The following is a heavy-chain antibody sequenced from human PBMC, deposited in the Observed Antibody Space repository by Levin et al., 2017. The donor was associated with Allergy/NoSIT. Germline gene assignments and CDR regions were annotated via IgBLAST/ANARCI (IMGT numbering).Heavy chain of an antibody. CDR3: ARENGVWGSSDY. CDR2: TRNKANGYTT. CDR1: GFTFSDHY. D-gene: IGHD3-16*01. J-gene: IGHJ4*02. V-gene: IGHV3-72*01. Sequence: QTGGSLRLSCAASGFTFSDHYMDWVRQAPGKGLEWVGRTRNKANGYTTEYAASVKGRFTISRDDSKNSLHLQMNSLKTEDTAVYYCARENGVWGSSDYWGQGTLVTVSS.